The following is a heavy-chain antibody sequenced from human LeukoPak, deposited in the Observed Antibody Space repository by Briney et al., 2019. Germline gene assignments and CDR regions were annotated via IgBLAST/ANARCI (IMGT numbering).Heavy chain of an antibody. V-gene: IGHV1-18*01. J-gene: IGHJ6*03. D-gene: IGHD4-17*01. CDR3: ARSPTTVTTYYYYYYYMDV. CDR2: ISAYNGNT. Sequence: ASVKVSCKASGGTFSSYAISWVRQAPGQGLEWMGWISAYNGNTNYAQKLQGRVTMTTDTSTSTAYMELRSLRSDDTAVYYCARSPTTVTTYYYYYYYMDVWGKGTTVTVSS. CDR1: GGTFSSYA.